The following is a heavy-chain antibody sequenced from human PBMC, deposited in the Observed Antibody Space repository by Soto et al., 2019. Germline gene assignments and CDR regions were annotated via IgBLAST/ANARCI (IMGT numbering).Heavy chain of an antibody. Sequence: EYLKVSWNDCVESFATYCIAGVRQMPGKGLEWMGAIYPGDSDTRYSPSFEGQVTISADKSISTAYLQWNRLKASDTAMYFCARTKGYCDSSSCYGRHFWGQGATVNVYS. J-gene: IGHJ6*02. CDR1: VESFATYC. CDR3: ARTKGYCDSSSCYGRHF. CDR2: IYPGDSDT. V-gene: IGHV5-51*01. D-gene: IGHD2-15*01.